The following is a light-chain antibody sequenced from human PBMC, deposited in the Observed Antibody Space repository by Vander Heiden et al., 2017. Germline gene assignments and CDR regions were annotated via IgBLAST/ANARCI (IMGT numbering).Light chain of an antibody. CDR1: QSVSSSY. V-gene: IGKV3-20*01. CDR2: GAS. J-gene: IGKJ1*01. Sequence: ELVLTQSPGTLSLSPGERATLSCRASQSVSSSYLAWYQQKPGQAPRLLIYGASSRATGIPDSFSGSGSGTDFTLTISRLEPEDFAVYYCQQYGSSPWTFGQGTKVEIK. CDR3: QQYGSSPWT.